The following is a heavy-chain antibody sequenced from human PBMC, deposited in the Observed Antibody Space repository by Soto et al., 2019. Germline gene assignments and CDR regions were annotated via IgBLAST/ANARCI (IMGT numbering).Heavy chain of an antibody. CDR1: GGTFSSYS. Sequence: QVQLVQSGAEVKKPGSSVKVSCKASGGTFSSYSINWVRQAPGQGLEWMGEITPIFGTANYAQKFQGRVTITADESTSTGYMELSSLRSEDTAVYYCARDGGRHSGGIDYWGQGTLVTVSS. CDR2: ITPIFGTA. D-gene: IGHD1-26*01. V-gene: IGHV1-69*01. J-gene: IGHJ4*02. CDR3: ARDGGRHSGGIDY.